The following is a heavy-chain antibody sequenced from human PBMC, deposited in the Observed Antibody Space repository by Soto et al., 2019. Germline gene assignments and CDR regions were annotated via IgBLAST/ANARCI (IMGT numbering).Heavy chain of an antibody. CDR2: INTYNGNT. CDR1: GYTFTNYG. D-gene: IGHD3-10*01. Sequence: QVQLVQSGAEVKKPGASVKVSCKASGYTFTNYGISWVRQAPGQGLEWMGWINTYNGNTNHSQKLQGRVTMTTDTSTRTAYMVLRSLRSDDTAVYYCARGVGSGTYYNQYNWFDPCGQGTLVTVSS. V-gene: IGHV1-18*01. J-gene: IGHJ5*02. CDR3: ARGVGSGTYYNQYNWFDP.